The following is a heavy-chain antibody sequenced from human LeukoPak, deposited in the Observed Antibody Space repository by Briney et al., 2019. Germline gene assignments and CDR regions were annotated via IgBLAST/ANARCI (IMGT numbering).Heavy chain of an antibody. J-gene: IGHJ4*01. V-gene: IGHV3-48*01. CDR2: ISSISGSL. D-gene: IGHD3-10*01. Sequence: GGSLRLSCAASGFAFSSFSMNWVGQAPGKGLEWVSYISSISGSLYYADSVRGRFTISRDNAKNSLYLQMNSLRVEDTAVYYCAKEPPGQLRVRAYWGQGTRLTVSS. CDR1: GFAFSSFS. CDR3: AKEPPGQLRVRAY.